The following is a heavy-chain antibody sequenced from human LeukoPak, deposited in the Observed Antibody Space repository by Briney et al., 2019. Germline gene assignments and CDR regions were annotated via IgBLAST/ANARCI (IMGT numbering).Heavy chain of an antibody. J-gene: IGHJ4*02. CDR1: GFNFSIYW. CDR2: IKQDGSEK. Sequence: GGSLRLSCAASGFNFSIYWMSWVRQAPGKGLEWVANIKQDGSEKYYVDSVKGRFTISRDNAKNSLYLQMNSLRAEDTAVYYCARDPTIFGVVIVPDYWGQGTLVTVSS. D-gene: IGHD3-3*01. CDR3: ARDPTIFGVVIVPDY. V-gene: IGHV3-7*01.